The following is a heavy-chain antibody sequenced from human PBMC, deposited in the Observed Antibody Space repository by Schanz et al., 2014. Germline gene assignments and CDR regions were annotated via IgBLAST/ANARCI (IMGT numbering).Heavy chain of an antibody. CDR2: ISGGGGTT. D-gene: IGHD3-10*01. CDR3: AKDGPGGSGSYSADGGMDV. Sequence: EVHLLESGGGLVPPGGSLRLSCAASGFNFSDYAMCWVRQAPGKGLEWVSAISGGGGTTDYTDSVKGRFTMSRDNSKSTLYLQMNSLRAEDTAVYYCAKDGPGGSGSYSADGGMDVWGQGTTVTVSS. J-gene: IGHJ6*02. V-gene: IGHV3-23*01. CDR1: GFNFSDYA.